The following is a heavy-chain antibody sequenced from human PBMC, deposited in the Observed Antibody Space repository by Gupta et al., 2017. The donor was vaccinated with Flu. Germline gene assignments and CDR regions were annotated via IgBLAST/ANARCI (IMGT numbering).Heavy chain of an antibody. J-gene: IGHJ4*02. CDR3: GKTGYGGNSVGN. CDR1: GFIFRDSW. V-gene: IGHV3-74*01. CDR2: IDNIGSTT. D-gene: IGHD4-23*01. Sequence: EVQLVESGGGLVQPGGSLGLPCAAPGFIFRDSWLNWVRQTPGEGLVWISRIDNIGSTTFYADSVKGRFTISRDNAKNTLFLQMSSLRAEDSGLYYCGKTGYGGNSVGNWGQGTLVPVS.